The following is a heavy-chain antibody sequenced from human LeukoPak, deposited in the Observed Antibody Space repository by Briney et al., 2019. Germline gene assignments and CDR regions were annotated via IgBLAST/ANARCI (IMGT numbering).Heavy chain of an antibody. CDR2: LSYDGSNT. CDR3: AKDPHQLILSNYFDD. Sequence: GGSLRLSCAASGFTFSSRAMYWVRQAPAKGLEWVAGLSYDGSNTHYLDSVKGRFTISGDNSKNTLYLQMDSLRTEDTAVYYCAKDPHQLILSNYFDDWGQGTLVTVSS. J-gene: IGHJ4*02. D-gene: IGHD2/OR15-2a*01. V-gene: IGHV3-30*18. CDR1: GFTFSSRA.